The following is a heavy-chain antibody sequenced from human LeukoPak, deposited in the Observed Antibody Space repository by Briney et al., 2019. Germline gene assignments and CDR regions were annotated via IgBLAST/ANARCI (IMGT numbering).Heavy chain of an antibody. CDR3: ARDSSGYHDNWFDP. D-gene: IGHD3-22*01. CDR1: GFTFSSYS. J-gene: IGHJ5*02. V-gene: IGHV3-48*01. Sequence: GGSLRLSCAASGFTFSSYSMNWVRQAPGKGLEWVSYISSSSSTIYYADSVKGRFTISRDNAKNSLYLQMNSLRAEDTAVYYCARDSSGYHDNWFDPWGQGSLVTVSS. CDR2: ISSSSSTI.